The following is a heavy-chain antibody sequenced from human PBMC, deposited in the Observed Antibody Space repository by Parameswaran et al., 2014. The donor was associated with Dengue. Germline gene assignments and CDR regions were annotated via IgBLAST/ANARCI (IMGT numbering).Heavy chain of an antibody. J-gene: IGHJ6*02. V-gene: IGHV6-1*01. Sequence: KWIRQSPSRGLEWLGRTYYRSEWYIDYAESVKSRITINPDTSKNQFSLQLNSVTPEDTAVYYCARRGGGDYNRGLDVWGQGTTVTVSS. D-gene: IGHD6-25*01. CDR3: ARRGGGDYNRGLDV. CDR2: TYYRSEWYI.